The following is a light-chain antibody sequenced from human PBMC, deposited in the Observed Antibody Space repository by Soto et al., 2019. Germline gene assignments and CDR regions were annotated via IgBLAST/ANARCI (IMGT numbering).Light chain of an antibody. Sequence: EIVLTQSPGTLSLSPGERATLSCRARQSVRSSYLAWYQQKPGQAPRLLIYGASSRATGIPDRFSGSGSGTDFTLTISRLEPEDFAVFYCQQFGRSPWTFGQGTKVEIK. CDR3: QQFGRSPWT. CDR1: QSVRSSY. J-gene: IGKJ1*01. V-gene: IGKV3-20*01. CDR2: GAS.